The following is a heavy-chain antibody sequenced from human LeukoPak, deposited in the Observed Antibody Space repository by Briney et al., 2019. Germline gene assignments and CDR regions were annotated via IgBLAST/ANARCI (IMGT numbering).Heavy chain of an antibody. CDR1: GGSFSGYY. CDR2: INHSGST. D-gene: IGHD3-3*01. Sequence: SETLSPTCAVYGGSFSGYYWSWIRQPPGKGLEWIGEINHSGSTNYNPSLKSRVTISVDTSKNQFSLKLSSVTAADTAVYYCARHGHFDFWRELYYYYYCMDVWGKGTTVTVSS. V-gene: IGHV4-34*01. J-gene: IGHJ6*03. CDR3: ARHGHFDFWRELYYYYYCMDV.